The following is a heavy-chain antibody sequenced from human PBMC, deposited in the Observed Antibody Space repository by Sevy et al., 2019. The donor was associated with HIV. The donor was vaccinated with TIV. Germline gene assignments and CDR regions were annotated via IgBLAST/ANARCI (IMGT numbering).Heavy chain of an antibody. Sequence: GGSLRLSCAASGFMFSNYVMNWVRQAPGKGLEWVSVISVSGDGTYYADSVKGRFTISRDNSKNTLYLQMNSLRAEDTAVYYCAKNSQSTGGTWHYWGQGSLVTVSS. V-gene: IGHV3-23*01. CDR2: ISVSGDGT. CDR3: AKNSQSTGGTWHY. J-gene: IGHJ4*02. D-gene: IGHD2-15*01. CDR1: GFMFSNYV.